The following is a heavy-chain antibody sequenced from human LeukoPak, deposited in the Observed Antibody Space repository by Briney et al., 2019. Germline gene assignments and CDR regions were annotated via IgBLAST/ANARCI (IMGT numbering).Heavy chain of an antibody. CDR3: ARGPRNDP. D-gene: IGHD1-14*01. Sequence: ASVKVSCKASGYTFTSYYMHWVRQAPGQGLEWMGIINPSGGSTSYAQKFQGRVTMTRDTSTSTAYMELSGLRLDDTAVYFCARGPRNDPWGQGTLVTVSS. CDR1: GYTFTSYY. V-gene: IGHV1-46*01. J-gene: IGHJ5*02. CDR2: INPSGGST.